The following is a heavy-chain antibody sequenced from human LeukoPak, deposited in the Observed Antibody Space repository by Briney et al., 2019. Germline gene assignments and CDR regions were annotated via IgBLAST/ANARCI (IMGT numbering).Heavy chain of an antibody. Sequence: GGSLRLSCAASGFTFSSYAMSWVRQAPGKGLEWVSAIRASGGTACYADSVKGRFTISGDNSKNTLYLQMNSLRAEDTAVYYCAKVWAHDGSGNPYWHFDLWGRGTLVTVSS. CDR3: AKVWAHDGSGNPYWHFDL. CDR1: GFTFSSYA. CDR2: IRASGGTA. V-gene: IGHV3-23*01. D-gene: IGHD3-10*01. J-gene: IGHJ2*01.